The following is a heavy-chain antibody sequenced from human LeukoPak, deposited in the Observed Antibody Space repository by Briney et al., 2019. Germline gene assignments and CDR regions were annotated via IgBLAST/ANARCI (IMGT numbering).Heavy chain of an antibody. CDR2: INSDGSEG. CDR3: ARSSYSSSSSV. D-gene: IGHD6-6*01. CDR1: GFTFSGFW. J-gene: IGHJ3*01. Sequence: GGSLRLSCAVSGFTFSGFWMSWSRQAPGKGLEWVASINSDGSEGYYADVVKGRFTISRDNAKNSLYLQINSLRAEDTAVHYCARSSYSSSSSVWGQGTMVTVSS. V-gene: IGHV3-7*03.